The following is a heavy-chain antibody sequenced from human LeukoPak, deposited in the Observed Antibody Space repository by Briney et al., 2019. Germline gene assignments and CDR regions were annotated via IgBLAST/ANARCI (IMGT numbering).Heavy chain of an antibody. Sequence: GGSLRLSCAASGFTFSSYWMTWVRQAPGKGLEWVGNINQEGRDKNYVDSVKGRFTTSRDNAKNSLYLQMNNLRAEDTAVYYCARDIRYFDLWGRGTLVTVSS. CDR3: ARDIRYFDL. V-gene: IGHV3-7*01. J-gene: IGHJ2*01. CDR1: GFTFSSYW. CDR2: INQEGRDK.